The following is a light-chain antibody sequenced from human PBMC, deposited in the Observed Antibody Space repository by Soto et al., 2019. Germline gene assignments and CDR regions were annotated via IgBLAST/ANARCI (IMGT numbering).Light chain of an antibody. CDR3: QAYNRWPPEFI. V-gene: IGKV3-15*01. CDR1: QTAYKN. J-gene: IGKJ2*01. CDR2: QAS. Sequence: ELVMTQSPASLSASPGETVTLSCRATQTAYKNLAWYQQKPGQAPRLLIFQASTRATGLPARFSGSGAGTEFTLTISSLQSEDSAIYYCQAYNRWPPEFIFGRGTRLEIK.